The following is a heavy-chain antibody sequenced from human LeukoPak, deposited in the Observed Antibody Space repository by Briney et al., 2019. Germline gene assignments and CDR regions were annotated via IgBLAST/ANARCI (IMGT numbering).Heavy chain of an antibody. D-gene: IGHD3-16*02. Sequence: GGSLRLSCAASGFTFSSYAMSWVRQAPGKGLEWVSAISGSGGSTYYADSVKGRFTISRDNSKNTLYLQMNSLRAEDTAVYYCAKVDDYVWGSYRSFDYWGQGTLVTASS. J-gene: IGHJ4*02. CDR2: ISGSGGST. CDR1: GFTFSSYA. V-gene: IGHV3-23*01. CDR3: AKVDDYVWGSYRSFDY.